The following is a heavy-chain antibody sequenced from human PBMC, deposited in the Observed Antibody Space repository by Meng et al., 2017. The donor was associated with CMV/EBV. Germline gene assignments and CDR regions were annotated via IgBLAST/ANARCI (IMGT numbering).Heavy chain of an antibody. CDR3: ARRLGSGKGVIGWFDP. J-gene: IGHJ5*02. Sequence: QGTRVQSGGEMKKPGASVKVSCTTSGFTFSDYYIHWVRQAPGQGLEWMGWVNSNNDATNYARKFQGRVSMTRDTSISTAHMELSRLMSDDTAVYYCARRLGSGKGVIGWFDPWGQGTLVTVSS. CDR2: VNSNNDAT. CDR1: GFTFSDYY. D-gene: IGHD3-10*01. V-gene: IGHV1-2*02.